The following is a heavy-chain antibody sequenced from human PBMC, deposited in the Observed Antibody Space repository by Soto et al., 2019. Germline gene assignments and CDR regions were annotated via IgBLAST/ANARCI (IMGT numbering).Heavy chain of an antibody. CDR3: AKDGYSGYDFRY. V-gene: IGHV3-30*18. D-gene: IGHD5-12*01. Sequence: QVQLVESGGGVVQPGRSLRLSCAASGFTFSSCGMHWVRQAPGKGLEWVAVISYDGINKYYADSVKGRFTISRDNSKNTLYLQMNSLRAEDTAVYYCAKDGYSGYDFRYWGQGTLVTVSS. CDR1: GFTFSSCG. J-gene: IGHJ4*02. CDR2: ISYDGINK.